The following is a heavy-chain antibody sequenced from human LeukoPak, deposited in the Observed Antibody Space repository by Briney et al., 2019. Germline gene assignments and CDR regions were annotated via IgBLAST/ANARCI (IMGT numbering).Heavy chain of an antibody. D-gene: IGHD2-2*01. CDR3: ARAVQVHELGYCSSTSCAPRDYYYMDV. CDR1: GDSISSGDYY. CDR2: ISSSGST. V-gene: IGHV4-61*02. J-gene: IGHJ6*03. Sequence: SETLSLTCTVSGDSISSGDYYWSWIRQPAGKGLEWIGRISSSGSTNYHPSLKSRVTISVDTSKNQFSLKLSSVTAADTAVYYCARAVQVHELGYCSSTSCAPRDYYYMDVWGKGTTVTVSS.